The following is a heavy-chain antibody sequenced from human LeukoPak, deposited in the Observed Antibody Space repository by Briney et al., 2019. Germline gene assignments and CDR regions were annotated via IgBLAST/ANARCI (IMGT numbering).Heavy chain of an antibody. J-gene: IGHJ6*03. CDR1: GRSISSYY. Sequence: TSETLSLTCTVSGRSISSYYWSWIRQPPGKGLEWIGYIHYSGSTHYNPSLKSRVTISVDTSKNQVSLKLRSVTAADTAVYYCARTTEGYAGGRGYSYYYYMDVWGKGTTVTISS. CDR2: IHYSGST. V-gene: IGHV4-59*01. D-gene: IGHD5-12*01. CDR3: ARTTEGYAGGRGYSYYYYMDV.